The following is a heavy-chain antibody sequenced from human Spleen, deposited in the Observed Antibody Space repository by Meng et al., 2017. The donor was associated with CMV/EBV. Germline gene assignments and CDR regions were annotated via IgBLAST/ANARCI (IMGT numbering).Heavy chain of an antibody. V-gene: IGHV4-39*07. CDR1: GGSIRSSSYY. D-gene: IGHD2-15*01. CDR3: ARVREVVVVFTTLAYDI. J-gene: IGHJ3*02. CDR2: IFYSGTT. Sequence: GSLRLSCTVSGGSIRSSSYYWGWLRQPPGKGLEWIGTIFYSGTTYYNPSLKSRVTISEDTSKNQFSLNLSSLTAADTAVYYCARVREVVVVFTTLAYDIWGQGTMVTVSS.